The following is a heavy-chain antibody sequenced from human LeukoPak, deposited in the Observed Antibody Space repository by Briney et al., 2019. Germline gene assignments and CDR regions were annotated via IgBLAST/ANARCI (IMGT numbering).Heavy chain of an antibody. CDR1: GGTFSSYA. V-gene: IGHV1-69*13. J-gene: IGHJ3*02. D-gene: IGHD2-15*01. CDR3: ASQFLDIVVVVAATDVYGAFDI. Sequence: GASVKVSCKASGGTFSSYAISWVRQAPGQGLEWMGGIIPIFGTANYAQKFQGRVTITADESTSTAYMELSSLRSEDTAVYYCASQFLDIVVVVAATDVYGAFDIWGQRTMVTVSS. CDR2: IIPIFGTA.